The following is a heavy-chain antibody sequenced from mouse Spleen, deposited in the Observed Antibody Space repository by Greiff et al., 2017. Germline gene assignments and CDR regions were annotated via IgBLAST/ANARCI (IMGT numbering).Heavy chain of an antibody. CDR1: GFTFSSYA. V-gene: IGHV5-6-5*01. D-gene: IGHD2-4*01. Sequence: EVQVVEPGGGLVKPGGSLKLSCAASGFTFSSYAMSWVRQTPEKRLEWVASICSGGSAYYPDSVKGRFTISRDNTRNILYLQMSSLRSEDTAMYYCARGMIQGFDYWGQGTTLTVSS. J-gene: IGHJ2*01. CDR2: ICSGGSA. CDR3: ARGMIQGFDY.